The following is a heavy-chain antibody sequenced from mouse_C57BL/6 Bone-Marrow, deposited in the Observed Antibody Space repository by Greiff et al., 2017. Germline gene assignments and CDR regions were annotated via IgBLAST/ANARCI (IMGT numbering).Heavy chain of an antibody. D-gene: IGHD1-1*01. J-gene: IGHJ3*01. Sequence: EVKLLESGAELVRPGASVKLSCTASGFNIKDDYMHWVKQRPEQGLEWIGWIDPENGDTEYASKFQGKATITADTSSNTAYLQLSSLTSEDTAVYYCTTPLHYGSRGWFADWGQGTLVTVSA. CDR2: IDPENGDT. V-gene: IGHV14-4*01. CDR3: TTPLHYGSRGWFAD. CDR1: GFNIKDDY.